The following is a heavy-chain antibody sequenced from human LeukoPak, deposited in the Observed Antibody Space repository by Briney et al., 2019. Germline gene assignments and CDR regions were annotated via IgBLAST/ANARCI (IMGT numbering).Heavy chain of an antibody. CDR3: AREPATGQWLDY. D-gene: IGHD6-19*01. Sequence: SVKVSCKASGGTFSSYAISWVRQAPGQGLEWMGGIIPIFGTANYAQKFQGRVTITADESTSTAYMELSSLRSEDTAVYYCAREPATGQWLDYWGQGTLVTVSS. V-gene: IGHV1-69*13. CDR1: GGTFSSYA. CDR2: IIPIFGTA. J-gene: IGHJ4*02.